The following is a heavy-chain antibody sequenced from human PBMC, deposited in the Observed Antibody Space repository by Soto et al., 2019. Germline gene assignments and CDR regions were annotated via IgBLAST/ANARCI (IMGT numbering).Heavy chain of an antibody. J-gene: IGHJ4*02. CDR1: GFTFSTYA. CDR3: TRDWERDSEAFFDY. V-gene: IGHV3-23*05. Sequence: GGSLRLSFAASGFTFSTYAMSWVRQSPVKGLEWVSGIYTSGVPKYAESVQGRFTISRDDSKNTLYLQMNSLRAEDKAVYYCTRDWERDSEAFFDYWGQGTLVTVSS. CDR2: IYTSGVP. D-gene: IGHD3-3*02.